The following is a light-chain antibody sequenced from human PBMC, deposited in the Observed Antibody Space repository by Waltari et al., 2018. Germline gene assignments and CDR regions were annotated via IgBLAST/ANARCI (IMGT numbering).Light chain of an antibody. J-gene: IGKJ2*01. CDR2: KAS. CDR1: QSISSW. CDR3: QQYNSYPYT. V-gene: IGKV1-5*03. Sequence: DMQLTQSPSTLSASVGDRVTITGRASQSISSWLAWYQQKPGKAPKLLIYKASSLESGVPSRFSGSGSGTEFTLTISSLQPDDFANYYCQQYNSYPYTFGQGTKLEIK.